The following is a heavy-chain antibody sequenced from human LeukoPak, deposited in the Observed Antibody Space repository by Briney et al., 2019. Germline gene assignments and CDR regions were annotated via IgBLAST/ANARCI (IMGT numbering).Heavy chain of an antibody. J-gene: IGHJ4*02. CDR2: IISRGDTT. Sequence: GGSLRLYCAASGFTFNKWSMSWVRQAPGKGLEWVSNIISRGDTTHYADSVKGRFTISRDNAKNWLFLQLNSLRAEDTAVYYCARGRGYCTGASCDIDYWGQGTLVTVSS. D-gene: IGHD2-15*01. CDR3: ARGRGYCTGASCDIDY. CDR1: GFTFNKWS. V-gene: IGHV3-48*04.